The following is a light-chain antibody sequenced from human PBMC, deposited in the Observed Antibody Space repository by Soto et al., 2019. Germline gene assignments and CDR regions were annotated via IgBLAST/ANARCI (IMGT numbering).Light chain of an antibody. Sequence: EIVLTQSPGTLSLSPGDRATLSCEASQSVNNNYLAWYQHKPGQAPRLLIYGASSRATGIPDRFSGSGSRTDFTLTIRRLEPEDFAVYYCQQYDISLPYTFGGGTKVEIK. CDR1: QSVNNNY. CDR2: GAS. CDR3: QQYDISLPYT. V-gene: IGKV3-20*01. J-gene: IGKJ4*01.